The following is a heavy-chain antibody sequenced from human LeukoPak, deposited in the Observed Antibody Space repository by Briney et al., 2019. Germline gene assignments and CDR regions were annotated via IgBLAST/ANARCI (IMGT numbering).Heavy chain of an antibody. D-gene: IGHD3-22*01. CDR1: GVTFSSYA. J-gene: IGHJ4*02. V-gene: IGHV3-23*01. CDR2: ISGSGGST. Sequence: SGGSMRLSCAASGVTFSSYAMSWVRLAPGKGLEWVSTISGSGGSTYYADSVKGRFTISRDNSKNTLFLQMNSLRAEDTAVYYCAKDRRYYDSSGIFSWLDYWGQGTLVTVSS. CDR3: AKDRRYYDSSGIFSWLDY.